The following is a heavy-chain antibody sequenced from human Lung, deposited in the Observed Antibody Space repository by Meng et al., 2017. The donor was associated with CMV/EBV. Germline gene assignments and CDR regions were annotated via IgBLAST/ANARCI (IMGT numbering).Heavy chain of an antibody. CDR2: IIPIFGTA. V-gene: IGHV1-69*05. CDR3: ARDPHTLYDSSGYYYYGMDV. CDR1: GGTFSSYA. Sequence: SXXVSXKASGGTFSSYAISWVRQAPGQGLEWMGGIIPIFGTANYAQKFLGRVTITTDESTSTAYMELSSLRSEDTAVYYCARDPHTLYDSSGYYYYGMDVGXKGTXVTVSS. D-gene: IGHD3-22*01. J-gene: IGHJ6*04.